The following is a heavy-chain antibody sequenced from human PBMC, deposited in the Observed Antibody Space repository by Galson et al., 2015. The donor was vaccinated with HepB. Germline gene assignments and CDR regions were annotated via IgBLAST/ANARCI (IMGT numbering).Heavy chain of an antibody. CDR2: INAYNQNT. D-gene: IGHD2-15*01. CDR1: GYNFPTYS. CDR3: ARGALVVVVYATQNNWFAP. J-gene: IGHJ5*02. V-gene: IGHV1-18*01. Sequence: SVKVSCKASGYNFPTYSITWVRQAPGQGLEWMGWINAYNQNTNYAQHLQGRDTMTTDTSTSTAYMELRSLRSDDTAVYYCARGALVVVVYATQNNWFAPWGQGTLITVSS.